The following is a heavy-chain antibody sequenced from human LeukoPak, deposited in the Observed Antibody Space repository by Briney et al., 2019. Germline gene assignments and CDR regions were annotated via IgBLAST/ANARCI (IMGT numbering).Heavy chain of an antibody. CDR2: ISSSSSYI. J-gene: IGHJ4*02. CDR3: ARVLLEAYYFDY. Sequence: GSLRLSCAASGFTFSSYSMNWVRQAPGKGLEWVSSISSSSSYIYYADSVKGRFTISRDNAKNSLYLQMNSLRAEDTAVYYCARVLLEAYYFDYWGQGTLVTVSS. D-gene: IGHD1-1*01. CDR1: GFTFSSYS. V-gene: IGHV3-21*01.